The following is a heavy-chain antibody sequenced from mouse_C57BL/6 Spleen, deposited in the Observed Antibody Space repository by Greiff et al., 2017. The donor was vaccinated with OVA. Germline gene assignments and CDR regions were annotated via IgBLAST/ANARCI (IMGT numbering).Heavy chain of an antibody. CDR3: ARSRDDYARDY. Sequence: QVQLKESGAELVKPGASVKISCKASGYAFSSYWMNWVKQRPGKGLEWIGQIYPGDGDTNYNGKFKGKATLTADKSSSTAYMQLSSLTSEDSAVYFCARSRDDYARDYWGQGTTLTVSS. V-gene: IGHV1-80*01. D-gene: IGHD2-4*01. CDR1: GYAFSSYW. CDR2: IYPGDGDT. J-gene: IGHJ2*01.